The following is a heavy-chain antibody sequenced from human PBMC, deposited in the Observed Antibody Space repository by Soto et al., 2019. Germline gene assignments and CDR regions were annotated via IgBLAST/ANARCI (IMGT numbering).Heavy chain of an antibody. CDR2: IWYDGSNK. CDR3: GRDGALGDTAVVDS. Sequence: QVQLVESGGGVVQPGKSLRLSCAASGFTFSTYGMHWVRQAPGKGLEWVAVIWYDGSNKYHGDSLKGRFTISRDNSKNTLYLQINHPSAEDTAVYYCGRDGALGDTAVVDSWGQGTLVTVTS. CDR1: GFTFSTYG. D-gene: IGHD5-18*01. V-gene: IGHV3-33*01. J-gene: IGHJ4*02.